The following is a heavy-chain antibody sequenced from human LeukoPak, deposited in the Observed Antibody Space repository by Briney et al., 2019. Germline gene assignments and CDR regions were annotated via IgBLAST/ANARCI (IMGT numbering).Heavy chain of an antibody. CDR3: ATVFSVATILWSPLDY. Sequence: GGSLRLSCAASGFTFSSYGMHWVRQAPGKGLEWVAVISYDGSNKYYADSVKGRFTISRDNSKNTLYLQMNSLRAEDKAVYYCATVFSVATILWSPLDYWGQGTLVTVSS. CDR2: ISYDGSNK. J-gene: IGHJ4*02. CDR1: GFTFSSYG. D-gene: IGHD5-12*01. V-gene: IGHV3-30*03.